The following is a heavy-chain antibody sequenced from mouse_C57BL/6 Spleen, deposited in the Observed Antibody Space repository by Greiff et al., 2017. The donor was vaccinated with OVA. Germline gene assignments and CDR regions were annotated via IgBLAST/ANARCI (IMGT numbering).Heavy chain of an antibody. CDR2: IDPSDSET. D-gene: IGHD1-1*01. J-gene: IGHJ1*03. CDR1: GYTFTSYW. Sequence: QVQLQQPGAELVRPGSSVKLSCKASGYTFTSYWMHWVKQRPIQGLEWIGNIDPSDSETHYNQKFKDKATLTVDKSSSTAYMQLSSLTSEDSAVYYCERGYYGSSWYFDVWGTGTTVTVSS. V-gene: IGHV1-52*01. CDR3: ERGYYGSSWYFDV.